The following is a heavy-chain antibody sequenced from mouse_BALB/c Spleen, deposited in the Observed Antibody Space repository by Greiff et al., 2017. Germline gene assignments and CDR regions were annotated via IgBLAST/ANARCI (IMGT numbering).Heavy chain of an antibody. CDR2: INPGSGGT. Sequence: QVQLKESGAELVRPGTSVKVSCKASGYAFTNYLIEWVKQRPGQGLEWIGVINPGSGGTNYNEKFKGKATLTADKSSSTAYMQLSSLTSDDSAVYFCARSYYGNYWFAYWGQGTLVTVSA. CDR1: GYAFTNYL. J-gene: IGHJ3*01. CDR3: ARSYYGNYWFAY. D-gene: IGHD2-10*01. V-gene: IGHV1-54*01.